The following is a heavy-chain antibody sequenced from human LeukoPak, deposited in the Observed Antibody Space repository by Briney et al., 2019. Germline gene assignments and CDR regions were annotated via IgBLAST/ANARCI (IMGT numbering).Heavy chain of an antibody. J-gene: IGHJ4*02. CDR2: ISSSSTYI. Sequence: GGSLRLSCAASRFTFSIYKLNWVRQAPGQGLEWVSSISSSSTYIYYADSVKGRFTISRDNARNSLYLQMNRLRAEDTAVYYCARESGSGEFDYWGQGTLVTVSS. D-gene: IGHD6-19*01. CDR3: ARESGSGEFDY. V-gene: IGHV3-21*01. CDR1: RFTFSIYK.